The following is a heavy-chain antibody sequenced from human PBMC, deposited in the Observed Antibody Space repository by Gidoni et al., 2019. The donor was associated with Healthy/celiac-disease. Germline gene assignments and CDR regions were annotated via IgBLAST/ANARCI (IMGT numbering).Heavy chain of an antibody. J-gene: IGHJ3*02. CDR1: GFSLSTSGVG. CDR2: IYWDDDK. CDR3: AHRLSAYDFWSGYFTIHDAFDI. D-gene: IGHD3-3*01. Sequence: QITLKESGPTLVTPTQTLTLTCTFSGFSLSTSGVGVGWIRQPPGKALEWLALIYWDDDKRYSPSLKSRLTITKDTSKNQVVLTMTNMDPVDTATYYCAHRLSAYDFWSGYFTIHDAFDIWGQGTMVTVSS. V-gene: IGHV2-5*02.